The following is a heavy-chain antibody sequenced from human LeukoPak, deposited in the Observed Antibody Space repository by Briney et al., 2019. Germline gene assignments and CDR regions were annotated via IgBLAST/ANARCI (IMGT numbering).Heavy chain of an antibody. CDR1: GGSISSYY. D-gene: IGHD2-2*01. V-gene: IGHV4-59*08. J-gene: IGHJ4*02. CDR3: ARQQKDIVVVPAGETKFDY. Sequence: SGTLSLTCTVSGGSISSYYWSWIRQPPGKGLEWIGYIYYSGSTNYNPSLKSRVTISVDTSKNQFSLKLSSVTAADTAVYYCARQQKDIVVVPAGETKFDYWGQGTLVTVSS. CDR2: IYYSGST.